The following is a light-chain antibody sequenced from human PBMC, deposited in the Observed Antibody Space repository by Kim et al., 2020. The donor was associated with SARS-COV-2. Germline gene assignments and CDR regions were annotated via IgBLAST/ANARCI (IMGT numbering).Light chain of an antibody. CDR3: HALVSTTSV. V-gene: IGLV3-1*01. CDR1: RLGNKY. CDR2: QDT. Sequence: SYELTQPPSVSVSPGQTASITCSGDRLGNKYVCWYQQNPGQSPVVVIYQDTQRPSGLPERFSGSNSGNTATLTISGTQSMDEAVSYCHALVSTTSVF. J-gene: IGLJ1*01.